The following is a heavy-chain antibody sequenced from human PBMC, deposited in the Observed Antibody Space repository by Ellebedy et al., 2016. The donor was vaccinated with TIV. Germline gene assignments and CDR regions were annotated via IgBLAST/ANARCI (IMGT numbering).Heavy chain of an antibody. Sequence: GESLKISCAASGFTFSTYSMNWVRQAPGKGLEWVSSLSGSGNLAYYAESVKGRFTISRDNSKNMLFLQMNTLRVEDTAVYYWGKGRGGRYYGMDVWGQGTTVTVSS. CDR3: GKGRGGRYYGMDV. CDR1: GFTFSTYS. CDR2: LSGSGNLA. J-gene: IGHJ6*02. D-gene: IGHD3-9*01. V-gene: IGHV3-23*01.